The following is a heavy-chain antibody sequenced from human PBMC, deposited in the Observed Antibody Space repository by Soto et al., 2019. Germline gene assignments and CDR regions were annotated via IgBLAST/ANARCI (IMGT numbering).Heavy chain of an antibody. Sequence: ASVKVSCKASGGTFSSYAISWVRQAPGQGLEWMGGIIPIFGTANYAQKFQGRVTITADESTSTAYMELSSLRSEDTAVYYCAREGVAARQYFDYWGQGTLVTVSS. J-gene: IGHJ4*02. CDR2: IIPIFGTA. V-gene: IGHV1-69*13. CDR3: AREGVAARQYFDY. D-gene: IGHD6-6*01. CDR1: GGTFSSYA.